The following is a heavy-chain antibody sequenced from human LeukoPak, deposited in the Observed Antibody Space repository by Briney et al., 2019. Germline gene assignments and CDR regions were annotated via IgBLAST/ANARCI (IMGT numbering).Heavy chain of an antibody. CDR1: DYTFTSYG. D-gene: IGHD3-22*01. J-gene: IGHJ5*02. CDR2: ISGYNGYT. CDR3: ARDEARYSSGYYPNWFDP. Sequence: ASVKVSCKASDYTFTSYGISWVRQAPGQGLEWMGWISGYNGYTHYAHNLQGRVTVTTDTSTSTAYMELRSLRSDDTAVYYCARDEARYSSGYYPNWFDPWGQGTLVTVSS. V-gene: IGHV1-18*01.